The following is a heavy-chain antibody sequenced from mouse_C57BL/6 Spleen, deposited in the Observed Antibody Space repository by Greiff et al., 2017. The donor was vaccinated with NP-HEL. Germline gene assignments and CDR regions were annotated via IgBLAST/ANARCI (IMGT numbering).Heavy chain of an antibody. CDR3: ARGLTGTWFAY. V-gene: IGHV1-82*01. D-gene: IGHD4-1*01. Sequence: VQLQQSGPELVKPGASVKISCKASGYAFSSSWMNWVKQRPGKGLEWIGRIYPGDGDTNYNGKFKGKATLTADKSSSTAYMQLSSLTSEESAVYFCARGLTGTWFAYWGQGTLVTVSA. CDR1: GYAFSSSW. J-gene: IGHJ3*01. CDR2: IYPGDGDT.